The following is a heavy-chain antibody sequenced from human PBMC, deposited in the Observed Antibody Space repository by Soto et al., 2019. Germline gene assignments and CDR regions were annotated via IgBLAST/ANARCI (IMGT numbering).Heavy chain of an antibody. Sequence: EVQLLESGGDVVQPGGSLRLSCATSGFPFSAFAMSWVRQAPGKGLEWVSVIYSGGSTYYADSVKGRFTISRDNSKNTLYLQMNSLRAEDTAVYYCARDRVESGYPEYFQHWGQGTLVTVSS. V-gene: IGHV3-23*03. J-gene: IGHJ1*01. D-gene: IGHD3-22*01. CDR3: ARDRVESGYPEYFQH. CDR1: GFPFSAFA. CDR2: IYSGGST.